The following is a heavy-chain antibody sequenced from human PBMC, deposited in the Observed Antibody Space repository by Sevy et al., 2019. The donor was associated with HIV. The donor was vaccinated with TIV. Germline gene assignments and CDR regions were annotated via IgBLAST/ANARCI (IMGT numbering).Heavy chain of an antibody. CDR2: IKSKIDGETT. D-gene: IGHD3-22*01. J-gene: IGHJ4*02. V-gene: IGHV3-15*01. CDR3: ATAPGYYDSAPFDY. CDR1: GFTFNNAW. Sequence: GGSLRLSCAVSGFTFNNAWMNWVRQAPGTGLQWVGLIKSKIDGETTDYAAPVKGRFTISRDDSKNTLYLQMNSLKIEDTAVYYCATAPGYYDSAPFDYWGPGTLATVSS.